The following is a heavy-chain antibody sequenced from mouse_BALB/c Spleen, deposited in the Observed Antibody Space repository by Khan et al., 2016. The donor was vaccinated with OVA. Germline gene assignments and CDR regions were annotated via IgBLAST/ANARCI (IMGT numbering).Heavy chain of an antibody. CDR3: ARVYGGELEL. V-gene: IGHV3-2*02. Sequence: EVQLQESGPGLVKPSQSLSLTCTVTGYSITSDYAWNWIRQFPGNKLEWMGFISYSGNTNYNPSLKSRISITRDTSKNQFFLQLNSVTTEDTATYYCARVYGGELELRGQGHHPHVLL. D-gene: IGHD2-1*01. CDR1: GYSITSDYA. J-gene: IGHJ2*01. CDR2: ISYSGNT.